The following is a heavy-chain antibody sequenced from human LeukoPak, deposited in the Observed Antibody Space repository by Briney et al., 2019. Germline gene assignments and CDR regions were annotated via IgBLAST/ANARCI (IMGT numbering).Heavy chain of an antibody. CDR3: ASCGYGVRDAFDI. J-gene: IGHJ3*02. Sequence: SGGSLRLSCAASGFTFSSYWMSWVRQAPGKGLDWVANIKQDGSEKYYVDSVKGRFTISRDNAKNSLYLQMNSLRAEDTAVYYCASCGYGVRDAFDIWGQGTMVTVSS. CDR2: IKQDGSEK. CDR1: GFTFSSYW. D-gene: IGHD5-12*01. V-gene: IGHV3-7*01.